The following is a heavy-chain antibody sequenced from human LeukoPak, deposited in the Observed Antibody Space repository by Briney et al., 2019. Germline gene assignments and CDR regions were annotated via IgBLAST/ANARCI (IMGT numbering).Heavy chain of an antibody. D-gene: IGHD2-15*01. Sequence: SETLSLTCTVSGGSISSSSYYWGWIRQPPGKGLEWIGYIYYSGSTNYNPSLKSRVTISVDTSKNQFSLKLSSVTAADTAVYYCATNVVVAAPAGAFDIWGQGTMVTVSS. J-gene: IGHJ3*02. CDR1: GGSISSSSYY. CDR3: ATNVVVAAPAGAFDI. CDR2: IYYSGST. V-gene: IGHV4-61*05.